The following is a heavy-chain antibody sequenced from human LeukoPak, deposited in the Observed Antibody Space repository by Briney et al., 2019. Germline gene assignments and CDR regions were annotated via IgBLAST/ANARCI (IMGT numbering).Heavy chain of an antibody. J-gene: IGHJ4*02. CDR2: ISAYNGNT. D-gene: IGHD2-2*02. CDR1: GNTFTSYG. Sequence: ASVKVSCKASGNTFTSYGISWVRQAPGQGLEWMGWISAYNGNTNYAQKLQGRVTMTTDTSTSIAYMELRSLRSDDTAVYYCARYCSSTSCYTLDYWGQGTLVTVSS. V-gene: IGHV1-18*01. CDR3: ARYCSSTSCYTLDY.